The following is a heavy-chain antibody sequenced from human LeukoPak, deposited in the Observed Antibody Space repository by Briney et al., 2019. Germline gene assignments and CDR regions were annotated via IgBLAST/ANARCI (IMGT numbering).Heavy chain of an antibody. CDR3: ARGGCSSTSCYGYNWFDP. J-gene: IGHJ5*02. V-gene: IGHV4-61*01. CDR2: IYYSGST. CDR1: GDSVSSGSYY. Sequence: SETLSLTRTVSGDSVSSGSYYWSWIRQPPGKGLEWIGYIYYSGSTNYNPSLKSRVTISVETSKNQFSLKLSSVTAADTAVYYCARGGCSSTSCYGYNWFDPWGQGTLVTVSS. D-gene: IGHD2-2*01.